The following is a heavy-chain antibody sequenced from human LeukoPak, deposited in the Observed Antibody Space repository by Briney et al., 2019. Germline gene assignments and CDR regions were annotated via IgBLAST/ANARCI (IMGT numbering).Heavy chain of an antibody. D-gene: IGHD4-23*01. CDR3: AKAVESGGLFDS. CDR2: ISGGGSPT. V-gene: IGHV3-23*01. Sequence: AGGSLRLSCTASGFTFSNYAMSWVRQAPGQGLEWVSTISGGGSPTYSADSVKGRFTISGDNSRNTVYLQMNSLRAEDTAVYYCAKAVESGGLFDSWGQGTLVTVSS. J-gene: IGHJ4*02. CDR1: GFTFSNYA.